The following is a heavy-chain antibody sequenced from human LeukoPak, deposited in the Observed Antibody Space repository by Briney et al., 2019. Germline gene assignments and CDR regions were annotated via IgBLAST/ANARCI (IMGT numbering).Heavy chain of an antibody. D-gene: IGHD5-24*01. J-gene: IGHJ6*02. V-gene: IGHV1-18*01. CDR2: ISAYNGNT. CDR1: GYTFTSYG. CDR3: ARGDGSTSYYYYGMDV. Sequence: GASVKVSCKASGYTFTSYGISWVRQAPGQGLEWMGWISAYNGNTNYAQKLQGRVTMTTDTSTSTAYMEPRSLRSDDTAVYYCARGDGSTSYYYYGMDVWGQGTTVTVSS.